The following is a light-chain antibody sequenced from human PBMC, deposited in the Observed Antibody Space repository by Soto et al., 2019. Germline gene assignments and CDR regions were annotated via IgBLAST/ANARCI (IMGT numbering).Light chain of an antibody. Sequence: EIVLTQSPVTLSLSPGERATVSFRASQTIYSNVAWYQQRPGQAPRLLIYRASARATGIPARFSGSGSGTEFTLTIGSLQSEDSAVYYCQQYQNLWTFGQGTKVDIK. V-gene: IGKV3-15*01. J-gene: IGKJ1*01. CDR2: RAS. CDR3: QQYQNLWT. CDR1: QTIYSN.